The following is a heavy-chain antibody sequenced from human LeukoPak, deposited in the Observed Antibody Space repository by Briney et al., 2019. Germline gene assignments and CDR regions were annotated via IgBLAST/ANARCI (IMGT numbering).Heavy chain of an antibody. CDR2: IHYSGTT. D-gene: IGHD5-12*01. CDR3: ARMGGYSGYATH. CDR1: GGSISTYS. J-gene: IGHJ4*02. V-gene: IGHV4-59*08. Sequence: SETLSLTCTVSGGSISTYSWSWIRQPPGKGLEWIGYIHYSGTTNYNPSLKNRVTISLDTSKNQFSMNLSSVTAADTTVYYCARMGGYSGYATHWGQGTLVTVSS.